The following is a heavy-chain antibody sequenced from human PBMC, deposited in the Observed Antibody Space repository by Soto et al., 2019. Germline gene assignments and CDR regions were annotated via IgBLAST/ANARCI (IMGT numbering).Heavy chain of an antibody. V-gene: IGHV3-53*02. CDR2: IYSGGST. CDR3: ARDARDGSGWYSDY. CDR1: GFTVSSNY. J-gene: IGHJ4*02. D-gene: IGHD6-19*01. Sequence: EVQLVETGGGLIQPGGSLRLSCAASGFTVSSNYMSWVRQAPGKGLEWVSVIYSGGSTYYADSVKGRFTISRDNSKNTLYLQVNSLRAEDTAVYYCARDARDGSGWYSDYWGQGTLVTVSS.